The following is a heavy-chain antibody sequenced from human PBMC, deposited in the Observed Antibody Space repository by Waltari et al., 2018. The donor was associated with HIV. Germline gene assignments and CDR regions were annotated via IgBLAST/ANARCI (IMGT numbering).Heavy chain of an antibody. CDR1: GLTFNTSC. V-gene: IGHV3-74*01. Sequence: EVQLVESGGGLVQPGGSLRLSCAASGLTFNTSCLHWVRQAPGKGRGGGDRIVTNGGSTGYVDSVKGRFTIYRDKAKNTLYLQMNTLRAEDTSVYYCVRGSSGWIGVDYWGQGVLVTVSS. CDR2: IVTNGGST. CDR3: VRGSSGWIGVDY. J-gene: IGHJ4*02. D-gene: IGHD6-25*01.